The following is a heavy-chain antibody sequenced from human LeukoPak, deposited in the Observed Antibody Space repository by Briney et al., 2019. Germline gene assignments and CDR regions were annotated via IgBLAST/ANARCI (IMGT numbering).Heavy chain of an antibody. V-gene: IGHV4-59*01. CDR1: GGSINGYY. Sequence: SETLSLTCTVSGGSINGYYWSWIRQPPGKGLEWIGYIYYSGSTNYNPSLKSRVTISVDTSKNQFSLKLSSVTAADTAVYYCARGLELNDAFDIWGQGTMVTVSS. J-gene: IGHJ3*02. D-gene: IGHD3-10*01. CDR3: ARGLELNDAFDI. CDR2: IYYSGST.